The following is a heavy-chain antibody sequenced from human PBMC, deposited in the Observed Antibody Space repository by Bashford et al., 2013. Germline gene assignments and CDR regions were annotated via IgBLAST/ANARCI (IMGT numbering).Heavy chain of an antibody. V-gene: IGHV7-4-1*02. D-gene: IGHD3-10*01. Sequence: ASVKVSCKASGYTFTSYAMNWVRQAPGQGLEWMGWINTNTGNPTYAQGFTGRFVFSLDTSVSTAYLQISSLKAEDTAVYYCARSYGSGSYYIAAIDYWGPGNPGHRLL. J-gene: IGHJ4*02. CDR3: ARSYGSGSYYIAAIDY. CDR1: GYTFTSYA. CDR2: INTNTGNP.